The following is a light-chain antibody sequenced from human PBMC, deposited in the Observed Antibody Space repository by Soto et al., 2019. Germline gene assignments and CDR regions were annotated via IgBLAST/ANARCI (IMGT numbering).Light chain of an antibody. J-gene: IGKJ1*01. CDR3: QQYKIWPPTT. V-gene: IGKV3-15*01. Sequence: EIVMTQSPAALFMTQGERATLSCRASQSVYSNLAWYQQKPGQAPRLLISGASTRATGIPARFSGSGSGTEFTLIINGLQTEDSAVYFCQQYKIWPPTTFGQGTKVDIK. CDR1: QSVYSN. CDR2: GAS.